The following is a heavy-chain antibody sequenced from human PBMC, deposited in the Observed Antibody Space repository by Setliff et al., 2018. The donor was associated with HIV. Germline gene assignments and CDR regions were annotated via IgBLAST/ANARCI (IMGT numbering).Heavy chain of an antibody. CDR3: ARGGRLQYFEWPSYAMDV. V-gene: IGHV3-21*06. CDR1: GFTFSSYS. Sequence: PGGSLRLSCAASGFTFSSYSMNWVRQAPGKGLEWVASISSTGALISTADSLKGRFTISRDNGRNSLYLQMSSLRAEDTALYYCARGGRLQYFEWPSYAMDVWGQGTTVTVSS. J-gene: IGHJ6*02. D-gene: IGHD3-9*01. CDR2: ISSTGALI.